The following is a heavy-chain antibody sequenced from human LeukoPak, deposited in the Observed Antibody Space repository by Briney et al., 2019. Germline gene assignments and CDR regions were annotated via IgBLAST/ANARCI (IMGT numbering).Heavy chain of an antibody. CDR1: GFTFSSYW. CDR3: ARDTVVVTAIRLDY. V-gene: IGHV3-7*01. D-gene: IGHD2-21*02. CDR2: IKQDGSEK. J-gene: IGHJ4*02. Sequence: GGSLRLSCAASGFTFSSYWMSWVRQAPGKGLEWVANIKQDGSEKYYVDSVKGRFTISRDNAKNSLYLQMNSLRAEDTAVYYCARDTVVVTAIRLDYWGQGTLVTVSS.